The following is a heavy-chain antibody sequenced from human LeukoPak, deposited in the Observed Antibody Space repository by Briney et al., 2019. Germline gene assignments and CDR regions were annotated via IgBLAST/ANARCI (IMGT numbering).Heavy chain of an antibody. Sequence: GASVKVSCKASGYTFTSYGISWARQAPGQGLEWMGWISAYNGNTNYAQKLQGRVTMTTDTSTSTAYMELRSLRSDDTAVYYCARARMYYDILTGYYPTNWFDPWGQGTLVTVSS. D-gene: IGHD3-9*01. CDR1: GYTFTSYG. CDR2: ISAYNGNT. V-gene: IGHV1-18*01. J-gene: IGHJ5*02. CDR3: ARARMYYDILTGYYPTNWFDP.